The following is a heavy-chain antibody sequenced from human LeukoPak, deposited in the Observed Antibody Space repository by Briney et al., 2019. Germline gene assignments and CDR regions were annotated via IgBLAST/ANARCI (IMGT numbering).Heavy chain of an antibody. D-gene: IGHD4-17*01. CDR1: GGSISSYY. Sequence: SETLSLTCTVSGGSISSYYWSWIRQPPGKGLEWIGYIYYSGSTNYNPSLKSRVTISVDTSKNQFSLKLSSVTAADTAVYYRARGGTTTKYDYWGQGTLVTVSS. V-gene: IGHV4-59*01. J-gene: IGHJ4*02. CDR2: IYYSGST. CDR3: ARGGTTTKYDY.